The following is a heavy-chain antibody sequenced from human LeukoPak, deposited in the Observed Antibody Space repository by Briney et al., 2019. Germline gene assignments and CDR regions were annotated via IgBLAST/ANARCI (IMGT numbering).Heavy chain of an antibody. CDR2: MNPSGTTT. CDR1: GYTFTSYG. V-gene: IGHV1-46*01. Sequence: ASVKVSCKASGYTFTSYGISWVRQAPGQGLEWMAMMNPSGTTTIYAQMFQGRVIMTRDTSTSTVYMELNSLRSEDTAIYYCARVPGPGSIFDPWGQGTLVTVSS. CDR3: ARVPGPGSIFDP. J-gene: IGHJ5*02. D-gene: IGHD3-10*01.